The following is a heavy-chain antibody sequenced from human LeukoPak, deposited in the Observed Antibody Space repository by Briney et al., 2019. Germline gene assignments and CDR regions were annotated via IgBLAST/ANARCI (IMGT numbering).Heavy chain of an antibody. J-gene: IGHJ4*02. V-gene: IGHV4-4*07. D-gene: IGHD1-1*01. Sequence: NTSETLSLTCTVSGGSISSYYWSWIRQPAGKGLEWIGRIYTSGSTNYNPSLKSRVTMSVDTSKNQFSLKLSSVTAADTAVYYCTSTGRNAVFDYWGQGTLVTVSS. CDR3: TSTGRNAVFDY. CDR2: IYTSGST. CDR1: GGSISSYY.